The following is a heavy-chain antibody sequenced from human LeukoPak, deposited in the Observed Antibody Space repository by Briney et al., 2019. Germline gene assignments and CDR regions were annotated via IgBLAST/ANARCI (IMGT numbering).Heavy chain of an antibody. Sequence: SETLSLTCVVYGGSFSDYYWSWVRQPPGKGLEWIGEINHSGSTNYNPSFKSRVTISVDTSKNQFSLRLSSVTAADTAVYYCARGSVIGSGYYDYWGQGTLVTVSS. D-gene: IGHD3-22*01. CDR3: ARGSVIGSGYYDY. CDR1: GGSFSDYY. CDR2: INHSGST. V-gene: IGHV4-34*01. J-gene: IGHJ4*02.